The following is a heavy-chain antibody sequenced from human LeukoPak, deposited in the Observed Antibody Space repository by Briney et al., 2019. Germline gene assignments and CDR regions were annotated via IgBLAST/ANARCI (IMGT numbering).Heavy chain of an antibody. CDR2: ITDSGKP. J-gene: IGHJ4*02. D-gene: IGHD3-10*01. CDR3: ASRNYYLDH. CDR1: RFTFSNYW. Sequence: GGSLRLSCAASRFTFSNYWMTWVRQAPGKGLEWVSGITDSGKPCYADSVKGRFTISRDNSKSTLYLQINSLRAEDTAVYYCASRNYYLDHWGQGALVTVSS. V-gene: IGHV3-23*01.